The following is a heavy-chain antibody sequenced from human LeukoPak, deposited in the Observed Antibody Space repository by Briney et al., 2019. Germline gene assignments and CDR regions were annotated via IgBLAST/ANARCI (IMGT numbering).Heavy chain of an antibody. CDR2: ISYDGTNK. Sequence: GGSLRLSCVASGFTFSSYAMHWVRQAPGKGLEWVAVISYDGTNKYYADSVKGRFTISRDNSKNTLYLQMNSLRAEDTAVYYCARDSGTTGTTRSYYSDYWGQGTLVSVSS. CDR3: ARDSGTTGTTRSYYSDY. D-gene: IGHD1-1*01. V-gene: IGHV3-30-3*01. CDR1: GFTFSSYA. J-gene: IGHJ4*02.